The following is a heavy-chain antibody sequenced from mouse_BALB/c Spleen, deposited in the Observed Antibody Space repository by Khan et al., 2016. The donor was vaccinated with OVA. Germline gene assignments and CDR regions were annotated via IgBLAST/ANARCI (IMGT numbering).Heavy chain of an antibody. CDR1: GYTFTNNG. J-gene: IGHJ4*01. CDR2: INTYTGEP. Sequence: QIQLVQSGPELKKPGETVKISCKASGYTFTNNGMNWVKQNPGKGLKWMGWINTYTGEPTYVNDFKGRFAFSLETSATTAYLQINNLKNEDTATYFYARGGYAGTMDYWGQGTSVTVSS. V-gene: IGHV9-3-1*01. CDR3: ARGGYAGTMDY.